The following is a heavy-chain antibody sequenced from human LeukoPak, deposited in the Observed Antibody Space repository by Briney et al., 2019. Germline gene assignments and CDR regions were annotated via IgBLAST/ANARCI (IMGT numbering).Heavy chain of an antibody. J-gene: IGHJ3*02. CDR2: ISSSSSYI. CDR1: GFTFSSYS. CDR3: ARDRLYYYDSSGYEDAFDI. D-gene: IGHD3-22*01. Sequence: PGGSLRLSCAASGFTFSSYSMNWVRQAPGKGLEWVSSISSSSSYIYYADSVKGRFTISRDNAKNSLYLQMNSLRAEDTAVYYCARDRLYYYDSSGYEDAFDIWGQGTMVTVSS. V-gene: IGHV3-21*01.